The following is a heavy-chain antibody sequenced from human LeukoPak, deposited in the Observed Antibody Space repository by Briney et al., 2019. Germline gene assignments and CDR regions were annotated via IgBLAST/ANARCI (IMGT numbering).Heavy chain of an antibody. D-gene: IGHD3-10*01. CDR2: ISSSSSYI. V-gene: IGHV3-21*01. Sequence: GGSLRLSCGASGFXFSSYSINWVRQAPGKGLEWISSISSSSSYIYYADSVKGRFTISRDNAKNSLYLQMNSLRAEDTAVYYCARGGVVRGVITRGPDYWGQGTLVTVSS. CDR1: GFXFSSYS. J-gene: IGHJ4*02. CDR3: ARGGVVRGVITRGPDY.